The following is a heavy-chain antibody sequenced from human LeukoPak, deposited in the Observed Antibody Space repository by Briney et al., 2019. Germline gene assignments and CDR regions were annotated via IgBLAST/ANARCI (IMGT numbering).Heavy chain of an antibody. V-gene: IGHV4-39*07. CDR2: IYYSGST. Sequence: SETLSLTCTVSGGSISSSSYYWGWIRQPPGKGLEWIGSIYYSGSTYYNPSLKSRVTISVDTSKNQFSLKLSSVTAADTAVYYCARDYGSGRPRVYNWFDPWGQGTLVTVSS. D-gene: IGHD3-10*01. J-gene: IGHJ5*02. CDR1: GGSISSSSYY. CDR3: ARDYGSGRPRVYNWFDP.